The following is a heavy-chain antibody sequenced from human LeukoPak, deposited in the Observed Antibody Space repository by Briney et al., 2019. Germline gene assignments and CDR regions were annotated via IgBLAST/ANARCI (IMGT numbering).Heavy chain of an antibody. D-gene: IGHD3-3*01. V-gene: IGHV1-2*02. CDR1: GYTFTGYY. Sequence: ASVKVSCKASGYTFTGYYMHWVRQAPGQGLEWMGWINPNSGGTNYAQKFQGRVTMTRDTSISTAYMELSRLRSDDTAVYYCARDQRGYDFWSGYPIAPYMDVWGKGTTVTVSS. CDR2: INPNSGGT. CDR3: ARDQRGYDFWSGYPIAPYMDV. J-gene: IGHJ6*03.